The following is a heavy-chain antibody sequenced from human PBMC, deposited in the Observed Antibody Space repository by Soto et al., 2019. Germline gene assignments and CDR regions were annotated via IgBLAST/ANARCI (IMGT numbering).Heavy chain of an antibody. D-gene: IGHD3-22*01. CDR3: AKDLGITMIVVVIPGGDFDI. J-gene: IGHJ3*02. CDR2: ISGSGGST. V-gene: IGHV3-23*01. CDR1: GFTFSSYA. Sequence: GGSLRLSCAASGFTFSSYAMSWVRQAPGKGLEWVSAISGSGGSTYYADSVKDRFTISRDNSKNTLYLQMNSLRAEDTAVYYCAKDLGITMIVVVIPGGDFDIWGQGTMVTVSS.